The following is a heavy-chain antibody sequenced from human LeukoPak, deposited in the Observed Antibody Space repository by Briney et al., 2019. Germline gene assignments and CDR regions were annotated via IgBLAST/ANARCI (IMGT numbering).Heavy chain of an antibody. CDR1: GFPFSNYW. D-gene: IGHD6-19*01. CDR3: ARHTSGQPFDY. J-gene: IGHJ4*02. CDR2: IRKDGGET. V-gene: IGHV3-7*03. Sequence: GGSLRLSCVASGFPFSNYWMNWVRQAPGNALEWVAYIRKDGGETYYVDSVKGRFTISRDNAKNPLYLQMNSLRAEDTAVYYCARHTSGQPFDYWGQGTLVTVSS.